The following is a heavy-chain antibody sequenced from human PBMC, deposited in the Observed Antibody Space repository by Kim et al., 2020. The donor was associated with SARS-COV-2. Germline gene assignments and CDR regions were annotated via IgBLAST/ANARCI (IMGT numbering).Heavy chain of an antibody. J-gene: IGHJ4*02. V-gene: IGHV3-23*01. Sequence: GGSLRLSCAASGFTFSSYAMSWVRQAPGKGLEWVSAISGSGGSTYYADSVKGRFTISRDNSKNTLYLQMNSLRAEDTAVYYCAKEVRFLEWLLSAHFDYWGQGTLVTVSS. CDR1: GFTFSSYA. CDR3: AKEVRFLEWLLSAHFDY. D-gene: IGHD3-3*01. CDR2: ISGSGGST.